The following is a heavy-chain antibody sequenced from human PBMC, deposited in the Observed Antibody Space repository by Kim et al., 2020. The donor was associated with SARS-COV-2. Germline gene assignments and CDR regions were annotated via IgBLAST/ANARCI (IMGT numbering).Heavy chain of an antibody. J-gene: IGHJ6*02. CDR3: ARCGRGVGTHYYYYGMDV. Sequence: SETLSLTCTVSGGSISSYYWSWIRQPPGKGLEWIGYIYYSGSTNYNPSLKSRVTISVDTSKNQFSLKLSSVTAADTAVYYCARCGRGVGTHYYYYGMDVWGQGTTVTVSS. CDR2: IYYSGST. D-gene: IGHD3-10*01. V-gene: IGHV4-59*01. CDR1: GGSISSYY.